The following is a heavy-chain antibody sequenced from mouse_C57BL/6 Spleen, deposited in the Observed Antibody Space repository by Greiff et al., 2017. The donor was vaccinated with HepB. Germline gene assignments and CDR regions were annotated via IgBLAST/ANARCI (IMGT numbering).Heavy chain of an antibody. Sequence: EVQLVESGGGLVQPGGSMKLSCAASGFTFSDAWMDWVRQSPEKGLEWVAEIRNKANNHATYYAESVKGRFTISRDDSKSSVYLQMNSLRAEDTGIYYCTSGYYYGSSYAAYWGQGTLVTVSA. V-gene: IGHV6-6*01. CDR2: IRNKANNHAT. CDR3: TSGYYYGSSYAAY. D-gene: IGHD1-1*01. CDR1: GFTFSDAW. J-gene: IGHJ3*01.